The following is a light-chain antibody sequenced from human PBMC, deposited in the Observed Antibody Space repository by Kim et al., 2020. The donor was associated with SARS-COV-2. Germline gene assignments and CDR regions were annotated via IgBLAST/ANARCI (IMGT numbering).Light chain of an antibody. CDR3: QQSFSTPRCT. J-gene: IGKJ2*02. Sequence: DIQMTQSPSSLSASVGDRVTITCRASQSISTYLNWYQQRPGKAPKLLIYAASSLQSGVPSRFSGSASGTDFTLTISSLQPEDFATYYCQQSFSTPRCTFGQGTKLEI. CDR2: AAS. V-gene: IGKV1-39*01. CDR1: QSISTY.